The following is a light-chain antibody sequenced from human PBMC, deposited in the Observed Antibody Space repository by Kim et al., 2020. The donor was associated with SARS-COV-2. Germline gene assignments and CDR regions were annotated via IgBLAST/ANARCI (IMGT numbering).Light chain of an antibody. CDR2: YAS. CDR1: QSVGRN. V-gene: IGKV6-21*02. J-gene: IGKJ1*01. Sequence: VSPTEKVTITCRASQSVGRNLHWYQQRPGQSPKVLIKYASQSISGVPSRFSGSGSGTVFTLIINGLEAEDAATYFCHQSNNLPWAFGQGTKVDIK. CDR3: HQSNNLPWA.